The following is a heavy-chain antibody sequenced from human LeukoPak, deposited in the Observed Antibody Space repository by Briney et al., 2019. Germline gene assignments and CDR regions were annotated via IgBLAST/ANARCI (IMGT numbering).Heavy chain of an antibody. CDR1: GFTFSSYE. J-gene: IGHJ4*02. CDR3: ARVPFQGPKIRVFDY. CDR2: IKEDGSEK. V-gene: IGHV3-7*01. Sequence: GGSLRLSCAASGFTFSSYEMNWVRQAPGKGLEWVANIKEDGSEKYYVDSVKGRFTISRDNAKNSLYLQMNSLRAEDTAVYYCARVPFQGPKIRVFDYWGQGTLVTVSS.